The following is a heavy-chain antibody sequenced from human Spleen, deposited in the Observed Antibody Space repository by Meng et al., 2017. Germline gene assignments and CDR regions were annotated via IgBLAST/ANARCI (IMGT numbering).Heavy chain of an antibody. CDR3: ARVAYRWGGDCSYFDY. V-gene: IGHV4-34*01. D-gene: IGHD2-21*02. CDR2: ITHSGSN. CDR1: GGSFSGYY. J-gene: IGHJ4*02. Sequence: QVQLQPWGAGLLKPSETFSLIFPVYGGSFSGYYWSWIRQPPGKGLEWIGEITHSGSNNYNPSLKSRVTISVDTSKNQFSLKLSSVTAADTAVYYCARVAYRWGGDCSYFDYWGQGTLVTVSS.